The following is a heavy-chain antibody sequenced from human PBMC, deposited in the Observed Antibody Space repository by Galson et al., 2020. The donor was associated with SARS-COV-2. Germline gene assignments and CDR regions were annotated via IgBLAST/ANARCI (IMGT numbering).Heavy chain of an antibody. CDR2: ISSSSTTI. CDR3: ARVSAWHDGFDI. J-gene: IGHJ3*02. Sequence: GGSLRLSCAASGFTFESYPMSWVRQAPGKGLEWVSYISSSSTTIHYGDSVKGRFTISRDNAKNSLYLRMDSLRAEDRALYYCARVSAWHDGFDIWGQGTMVSVSS. CDR1: GFTFESYP. D-gene: IGHD6-19*01. V-gene: IGHV3-48*01.